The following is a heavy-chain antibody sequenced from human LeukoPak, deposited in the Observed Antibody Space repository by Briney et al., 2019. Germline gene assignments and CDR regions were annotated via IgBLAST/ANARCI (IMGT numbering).Heavy chain of an antibody. J-gene: IGHJ5*02. CDR3: ARRPRYSYGLDWFDP. V-gene: IGHV3-9*01. CDR2: ISWNSGSI. D-gene: IGHD5-18*01. Sequence: GGSLRLSCAASGFTFDDYAMHWVRQAPGKGLEWVSGISWNSGSIGYADSVKGRFTISRDNAKNSLYLQMNSLRAEDTAVYYCARRPRYSYGLDWFDPWGQGTLVTVSS. CDR1: GFTFDDYA.